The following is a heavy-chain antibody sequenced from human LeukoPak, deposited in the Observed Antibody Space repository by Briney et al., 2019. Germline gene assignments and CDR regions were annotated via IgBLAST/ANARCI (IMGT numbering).Heavy chain of an antibody. D-gene: IGHD2-2*01. V-gene: IGHV3-49*04. CDR2: IRSKAYGGTT. CDR1: GFTFGDYA. Sequence: PGGSLRLPCTASGFTFGDYAMSWVRQAPGKGLEWVGFIRSKAYGGTTEYAASVKGRFTISRDDSKSIAYLQMNSLKTEDTAVYYCTRGYCSSTSCPRVDYWGQGTLVIVSS. CDR3: TRGYCSSTSCPRVDY. J-gene: IGHJ4*02.